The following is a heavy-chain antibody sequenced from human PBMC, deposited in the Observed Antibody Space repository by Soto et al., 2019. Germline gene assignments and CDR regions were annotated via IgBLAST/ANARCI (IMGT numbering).Heavy chain of an antibody. CDR2: IFYTGST. CDR1: GGPFSRGGYY. Sequence: PSETLSLTCTVSGGPFSRGGYYWSWIRQHPGKGLECIGYIFYTGSTYYNPTLKSRVTMSVDTSKSQFSLKLSSVTAADTAVYYCARALRPHCSGGSCSSGWFDPWGQGTLVTVSS. J-gene: IGHJ5*02. D-gene: IGHD2-15*01. CDR3: ARALRPHCSGGSCSSGWFDP. V-gene: IGHV4-31*03.